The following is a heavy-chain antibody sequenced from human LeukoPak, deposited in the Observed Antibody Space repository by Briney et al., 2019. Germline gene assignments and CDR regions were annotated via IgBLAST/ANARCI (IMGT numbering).Heavy chain of an antibody. J-gene: IGHJ4*02. V-gene: IGHV4-38-2*02. Sequence: PSETLSLTCTVSGYSISSGYYWGWIRQPQGKGLERIGSINHSGSTYYNPSLKSRVTISVDTSKNQFSLKLSSVTAADTAVYYCARDGAHLGRRIAAAGTGVDYWGQGTLVTVSS. CDR2: INHSGST. CDR1: GYSISSGYY. CDR3: ARDGAHLGRRIAAAGTGVDY. D-gene: IGHD6-13*01.